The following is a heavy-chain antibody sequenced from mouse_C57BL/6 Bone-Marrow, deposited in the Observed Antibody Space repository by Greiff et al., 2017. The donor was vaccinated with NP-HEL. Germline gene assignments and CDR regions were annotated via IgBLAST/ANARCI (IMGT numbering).Heavy chain of an antibody. CDR3: AKDWNYFDY. CDR2: IYHGDGDT. D-gene: IGHD4-1*01. V-gene: IGHV1-80*01. Sequence: LQQSGASVKISCKASGYALSSYWMNWVKQRPGKGLEWIGQIYHGDGDTNYNGKFKGKATLTADKSSSTAYMQLSSLTSEDSAVYFCAKDWNYFDYWGQGTTLTVSS. CDR1: GYALSSYW. J-gene: IGHJ2*01.